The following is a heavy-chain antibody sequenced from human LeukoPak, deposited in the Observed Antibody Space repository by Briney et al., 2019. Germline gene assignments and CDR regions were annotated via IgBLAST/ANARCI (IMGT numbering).Heavy chain of an antibody. Sequence: SETLSLTCTVSGGSISSYYWSWIRQPPGKGLEWIGYIYYSGSTNYNPSLKSRVTISVDTSKNQFSLKLSSVTAADTAVYYCARIDGYDTYYYGMDVWGQGTTVTVFS. V-gene: IGHV4-59*01. CDR1: GGSISSYY. J-gene: IGHJ6*02. CDR2: IYYSGST. CDR3: ARIDGYDTYYYGMDV. D-gene: IGHD5-12*01.